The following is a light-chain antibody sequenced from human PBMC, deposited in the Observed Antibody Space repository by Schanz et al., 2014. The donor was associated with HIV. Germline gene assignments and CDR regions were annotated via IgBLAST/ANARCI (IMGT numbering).Light chain of an antibody. CDR3: SSYTGSGPYTRSSTLVV. CDR2: NTD. Sequence: QSVLTQPPSASGTPGQGVTISCSGSNSNIGSYYVNWYQQFPGTAPKLLIYNTDQRPSGVPDRFSGSKSGTAASLAISGLQAEDEADYYCSSYTGSGPYTRSSTLVVFGGGTKLTVL. J-gene: IGLJ2*01. CDR1: NSNIGSYY. V-gene: IGLV1-44*01.